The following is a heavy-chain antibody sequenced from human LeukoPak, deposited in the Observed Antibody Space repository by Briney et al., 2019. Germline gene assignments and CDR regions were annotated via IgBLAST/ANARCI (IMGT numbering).Heavy chain of an antibody. Sequence: PSETLSLTCTVSGGSISSSSYYWSWIRQPPGKGLEWIGYIYYSGSTNYNPSLKSRVTISVDASKNQFSLKLSSVTAADTAVYYCASTRYSSGWYGGYGMDVWGQGTTVTVSS. J-gene: IGHJ6*02. CDR1: GGSISSSSYY. V-gene: IGHV4-61*05. D-gene: IGHD6-19*01. CDR2: IYYSGST. CDR3: ASTRYSSGWYGGYGMDV.